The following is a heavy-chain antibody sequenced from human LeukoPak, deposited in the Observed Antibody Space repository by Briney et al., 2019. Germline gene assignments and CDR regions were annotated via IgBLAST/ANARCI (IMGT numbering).Heavy chain of an antibody. V-gene: IGHV4-39*01. D-gene: IGHD3-10*01. CDR3: ARVNTLIRGIGWFDP. CDR1: GGSISSYY. CDR2: IYYSGGT. J-gene: IGHJ5*02. Sequence: PSETLSLTCTVSGGSISSYYWGWIRQPPGKGLEWIGSIYYSGGTYYNPSLKSRVTISVDTSKNQFSLKLSSVTAADTAVYYCARVNTLIRGIGWFDPWGQGILVTVSS.